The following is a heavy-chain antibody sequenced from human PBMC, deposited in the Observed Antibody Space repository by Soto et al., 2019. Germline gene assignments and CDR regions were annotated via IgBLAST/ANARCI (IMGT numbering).Heavy chain of an antibody. CDR1: GYTFTSYY. V-gene: IGHV1-46*03. CDR2: INPSGGST. Sequence: ASGKVSCKASGYTFTSYYMHWVRQAPGQGLEWMGIINPSGGSTSYAQKFQGRVTMTRDTSTSTVYMELSSLRSEDTAVYYCARGVPHDYGDYGGAFDIWGQGTMVTVSS. J-gene: IGHJ3*02. D-gene: IGHD4-17*01. CDR3: ARGVPHDYGDYGGAFDI.